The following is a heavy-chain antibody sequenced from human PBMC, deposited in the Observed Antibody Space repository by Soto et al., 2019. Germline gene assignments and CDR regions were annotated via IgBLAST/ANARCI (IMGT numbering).Heavy chain of an antibody. CDR3: ARQSPDYLGSVGWFDP. Sequence: SETLSLTCTVSGGSISSSSYYWVWIRQPPGKGLEWIGSIYYSGTTYYDPSLKSRVTISVDTSKNQFSLKLRSVTAADTAVYYCARQSPDYLGSVGWFDPWGQGTLVTVSS. J-gene: IGHJ5*02. CDR2: IYYSGTT. D-gene: IGHD1-26*01. V-gene: IGHV4-39*01. CDR1: GGSISSSSYY.